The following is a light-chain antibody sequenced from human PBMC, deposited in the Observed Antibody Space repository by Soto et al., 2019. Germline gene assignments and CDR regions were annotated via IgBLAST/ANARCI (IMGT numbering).Light chain of an antibody. Sequence: QSVLTQPPSASGTPGQRVTISCSGSSSNIGGNNVNWYQQLPGTAPKLLIYSNSQRPSGVPDRFSGSKSGTSAALAISGLQSEDEADYYCASWDESGPYVFGPGTKVTV. CDR1: SSNIGGNN. J-gene: IGLJ1*01. V-gene: IGLV1-44*01. CDR2: SNS. CDR3: ASWDESGPYV.